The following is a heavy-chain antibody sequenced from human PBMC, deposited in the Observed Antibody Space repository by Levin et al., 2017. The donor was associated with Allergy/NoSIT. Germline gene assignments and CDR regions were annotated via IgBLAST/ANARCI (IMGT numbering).Heavy chain of an antibody. V-gene: IGHV4-31*02. J-gene: IGHJ5*01. CDR2: SYYSGTA. CDR3: ARVRNAGGRGWFDS. D-gene: IGHD2-8*02. Sequence: GKGLEWIGHSYYSGTAYYNPSLTSRLTISVDTSQNQFSLKLSSVTAADTAVYYCARVRNAGGRGWFDSWGQGTLVTVSS.